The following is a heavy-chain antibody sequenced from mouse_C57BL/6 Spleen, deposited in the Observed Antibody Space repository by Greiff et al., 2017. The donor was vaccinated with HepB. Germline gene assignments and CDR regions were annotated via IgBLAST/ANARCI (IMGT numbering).Heavy chain of an antibody. Sequence: VKLQQPGAELVKPGASVKISCKASGYTFTSYWITWVKQRPGQGLEWIGDIYPGSGSTNYNEKFKSKATLTVDTSSSTAYMQLSSLTSEDSAVYYCARAGDYYGSSFAYWGQGTLVTVSA. CDR1: GYTFTSYW. D-gene: IGHD1-1*01. CDR2: IYPGSGST. J-gene: IGHJ3*01. CDR3: ARAGDYYGSSFAY. V-gene: IGHV1-55*01.